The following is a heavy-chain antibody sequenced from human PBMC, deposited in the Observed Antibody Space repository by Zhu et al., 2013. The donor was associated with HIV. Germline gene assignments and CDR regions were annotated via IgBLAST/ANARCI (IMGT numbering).Heavy chain of an antibody. J-gene: IGHJ5*02. CDR3: GRYPNSRSRTVIPSAIKWFDP. V-gene: IGHV4-34*01. CDR1: GGSFSGY. CDR2: SVTLEAP. D-gene: IGHD2-2*01. Sequence: QVQLQQWGAGLLKPSETLSLTCSVSGGSFSGYFGVGSASPQGRAWSGLEKSVTLEAPIITPSLKSRLTISLDTSKSQFSLRLTSVTAADTAVYYCGRYPNSRSRTVIPSAIKWFDPWGQGTLVTVS.